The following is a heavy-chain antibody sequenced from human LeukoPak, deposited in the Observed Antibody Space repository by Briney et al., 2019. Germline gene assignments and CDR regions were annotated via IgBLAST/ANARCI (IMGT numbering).Heavy chain of an antibody. J-gene: IGHJ4*02. Sequence: SETLSLTCAVYGGSFSGYYWSWIRQPPGKGLEWIGEINHSGSTNHNPSLKSRVTISVDTSKNQFSLKLSSVTAADTAVYYCARRRVVPAARFDYWGQGTLVTVSS. CDR1: GGSFSGYY. CDR2: INHSGST. CDR3: ARRRVVPAARFDY. D-gene: IGHD2-2*01. V-gene: IGHV4-34*01.